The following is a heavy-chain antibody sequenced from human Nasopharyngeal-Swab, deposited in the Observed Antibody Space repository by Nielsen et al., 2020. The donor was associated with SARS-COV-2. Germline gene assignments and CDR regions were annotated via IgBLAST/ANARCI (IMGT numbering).Heavy chain of an antibody. V-gene: IGHV4-30-2*01. CDR1: GGSISSDGYS. D-gene: IGHD2-2*03. CDR2: IYHSGST. CDR3: AGYCSSTSCYKDDAFDI. Sequence: SETLSLTYAVSGGSISSDGYSWSWIRQPPGKGLEWIGYIYHSGSTYYNPSLKSRVTISVDRSKNQFSLKLSSVTAADTAVYYCAGYCSSTSCYKDDAFDIWGQGTMVTVSS. J-gene: IGHJ3*02.